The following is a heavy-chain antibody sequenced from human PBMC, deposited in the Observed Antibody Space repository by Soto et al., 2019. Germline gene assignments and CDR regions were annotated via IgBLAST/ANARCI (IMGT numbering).Heavy chain of an antibody. D-gene: IGHD6-13*01. CDR2: IRSKANSYAT. CDR3: TRHGSSSWYSGFAYGMDV. CDR1: GFTFSGSA. V-gene: IGHV3-73*02. J-gene: IGHJ6*02. Sequence: EVQLVESGGGLFQPGGSLKLSCAASGFTFSGSAMHWVRQASGKGLEWVGRIRSKANSYATAYAASVKGRFTISRDYSKNTAYLQMNSLKTEDTAVYYCTRHGSSSWYSGFAYGMDVCGQGTTVTVSS.